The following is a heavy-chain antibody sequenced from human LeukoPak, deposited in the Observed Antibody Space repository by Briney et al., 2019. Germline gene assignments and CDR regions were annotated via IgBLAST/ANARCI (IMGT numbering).Heavy chain of an antibody. CDR2: IYNSGTT. Sequence: SGTLSLTCTVTSASLSGTYYFWGWIRQSPGKGLGWIGSIYNSGTTYYNPSLKSRVTISVDTSKNQFSLKLTSVTAADTAVYYCARHRVGHCTSVTCPTFEYWGQGTLVTVSS. D-gene: IGHD2-8*02. V-gene: IGHV4-39*01. J-gene: IGHJ4*02. CDR1: SASLSGTYYF. CDR3: ARHRVGHCTSVTCPTFEY.